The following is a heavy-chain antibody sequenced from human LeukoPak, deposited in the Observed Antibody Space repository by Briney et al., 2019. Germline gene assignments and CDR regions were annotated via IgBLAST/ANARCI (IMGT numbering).Heavy chain of an antibody. CDR1: GFTFGSYW. V-gene: IGHV3-74*01. CDR3: ARAIHLVGAFDI. CDR2: INSEGTST. D-gene: IGHD1-26*01. J-gene: IGHJ3*02. Sequence: GGSLRLSCAAPGFTFGSYWMHWVRQAPGRGLVCVSRINSEGTSTSYADSVKGRFTISRDNAKNTLYLQMNSLRAEDTAVYYCARAIHLVGAFDIWGQGTMVTVSS.